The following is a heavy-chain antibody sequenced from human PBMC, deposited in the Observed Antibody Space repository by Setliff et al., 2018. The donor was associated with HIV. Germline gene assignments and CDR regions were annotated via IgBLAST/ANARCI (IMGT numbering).Heavy chain of an antibody. J-gene: IGHJ4*02. V-gene: IGHV4-59*08. D-gene: IGHD5-12*01. CDR2: VFYTGFA. CDR1: GDSIRGYY. Sequence: SETLSLTCTVSGDSIRGYYWSWIRQPPGKGLEWMGYVFYTGFAAYNPSLKSRLTISVDTSKSQFSLTLTSVTAADTAVYYCARQMPIPGIAITPVDYWGLGALVTVSS. CDR3: ARQMPIPGIAITPVDY.